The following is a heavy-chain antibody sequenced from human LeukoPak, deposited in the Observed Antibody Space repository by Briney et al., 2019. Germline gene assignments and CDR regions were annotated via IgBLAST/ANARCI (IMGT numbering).Heavy chain of an antibody. CDR1: GGSISSYY. CDR2: IHSSGSS. V-gene: IGHV4-4*07. Sequence: PSETLSLTCTVSGGSISSYYWSWIRQPAGKGLEWLGRIHSSGSSNYNPSLESRVTMSVDTSKNQFTLRLTSVTAADTAVYYCARARTGCSSSVCYGIDYWGQGTRVTVSS. CDR3: ARARTGCSSSVCYGIDY. D-gene: IGHD2-2*01. J-gene: IGHJ4*02.